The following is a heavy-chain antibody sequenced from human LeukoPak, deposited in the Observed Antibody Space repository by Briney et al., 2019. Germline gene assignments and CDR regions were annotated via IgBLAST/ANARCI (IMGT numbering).Heavy chain of an antibody. D-gene: IGHD3-22*01. CDR3: ARARYYYDSSGYYLAY. CDR2: IIPTLGIA. V-gene: IGHV1-69*04. Sequence: GASVKVSCKASGGTFSSYAISWVRQAPGQGLEWMGRIIPTLGIANYAQKFQGRVTITADKSTSTAYMELSSLRSEDTAVYYCARARYYYDSSGYYLAYWGQGTLVTVSS. CDR1: GGTFSSYA. J-gene: IGHJ4*02.